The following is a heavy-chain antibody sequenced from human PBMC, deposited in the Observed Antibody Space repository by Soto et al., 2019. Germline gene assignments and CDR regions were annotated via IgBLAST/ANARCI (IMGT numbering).Heavy chain of an antibody. D-gene: IGHD5-18*01. J-gene: IGHJ3*02. V-gene: IGHV5-51*01. CDR3: ARHHVDTAMVDAFDI. Sequence: GGSLRLSCKGSGYSFTSYWIGWVRQMPGKGLEWMGIIYPGDSDTRYSPSFQGQVTISADKSISTAYLQWSSLKASDTAMYYCARHHVDTAMVDAFDIWGQGTMVTVSS. CDR2: IYPGDSDT. CDR1: GYSFTSYW.